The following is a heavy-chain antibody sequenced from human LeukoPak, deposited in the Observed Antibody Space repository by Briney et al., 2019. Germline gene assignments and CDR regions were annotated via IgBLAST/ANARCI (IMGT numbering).Heavy chain of an antibody. D-gene: IGHD2-2*01. CDR1: GFTFSSYA. V-gene: IGHV3-15*05. J-gene: IGHJ6*02. Sequence: KSGGSLRLSCAASGFTFSSYAMSWVRQAPGKGLEWVGRIYRNADGGTTDYAAPVKGRFTISRDDSKNTLYLQMNSLKTEDTAVYYCTTDSYCSTTTCYASSNYYYGLDAWGQGTSVTVSS. CDR2: IYRNADGGTT. CDR3: TTDSYCSTTTCYASSNYYYGLDA.